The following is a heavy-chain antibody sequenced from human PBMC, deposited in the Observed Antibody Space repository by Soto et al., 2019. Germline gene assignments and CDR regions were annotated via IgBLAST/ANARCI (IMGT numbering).Heavy chain of an antibody. CDR1: GFTFNSYG. Sequence: PGGSLRLSCAASGFTFNSYGMHWVRQGPGNGLEWVAFISYDSTKTYYADSVKGRFTISRDNSNSALYVQMNSLTGEDTAVYYCARTRSAWSDFHYYSVDVWGQGTTVTAP. CDR2: ISYDSTKT. CDR3: ARTRSAWSDFHYYSVDV. D-gene: IGHD1-26*01. V-gene: IGHV3-30*03. J-gene: IGHJ6*02.